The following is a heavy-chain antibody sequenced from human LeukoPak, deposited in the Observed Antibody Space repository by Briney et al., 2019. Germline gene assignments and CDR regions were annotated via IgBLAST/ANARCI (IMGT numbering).Heavy chain of an antibody. D-gene: IGHD3-16*02. Sequence: GGSLRLSCAASGFTFSSYWMSWVRQAPGKGLEWVANIKQDGSEKYYVDSVKGRFTISRDNAKNSLYLQMNSLRAEDTALYYCAKDAGGSYGSIDYWGQGTLVNVSS. J-gene: IGHJ4*02. CDR1: GFTFSSYW. CDR2: IKQDGSEK. V-gene: IGHV3-7*01. CDR3: AKDAGGSYGSIDY.